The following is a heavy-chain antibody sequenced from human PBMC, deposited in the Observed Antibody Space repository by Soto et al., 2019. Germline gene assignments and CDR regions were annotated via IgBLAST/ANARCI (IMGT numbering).Heavy chain of an antibody. CDR1: GFTFDDYA. D-gene: IGHD6-6*01. J-gene: IGHJ4*02. CDR3: AKGPSSAVWQLVPFDY. CDR2: ISWNSGSI. V-gene: IGHV3-9*01. Sequence: GGSLRLSCAASGFTFDDYAMHWVRQAPGKGLEWVSGISWNSGSIGYADSVKGRFTISRDNAKNSLYLQMNSLRAEDTALYYCAKGPSSAVWQLVPFDYWGQGTLVTVSS.